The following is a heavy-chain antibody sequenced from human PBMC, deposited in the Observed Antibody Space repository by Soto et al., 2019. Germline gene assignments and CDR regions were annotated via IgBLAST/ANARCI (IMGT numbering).Heavy chain of an antibody. CDR3: ARQSESTGYFYGWFDP. V-gene: IGHV4-31*03. J-gene: IGHJ5*02. CDR2: IYYSGSI. CDR1: GGSINSRGYY. Sequence: SETLSLTCTVSGGSINSRGYYWPWIRQHPGKGLEWIGNIYYSGSIHFNPSLKSRLTMLVDTSENQFSLKLTSVTAADTAVYYCARQSESTGYFYGWFDPWGQGTLVTSPQ. D-gene: IGHD3-9*01.